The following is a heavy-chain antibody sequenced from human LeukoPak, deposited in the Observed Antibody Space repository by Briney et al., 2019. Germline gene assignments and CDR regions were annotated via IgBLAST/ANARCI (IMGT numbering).Heavy chain of an antibody. CDR3: ARGLRWGEDY. V-gene: IGHV4-30-2*01. CDR2: IYHSGST. Sequence: TLSLTCAVSGGSISSGGYSWSWIRQPPGKGLGWIGYIYHSGSTYYNPSLKSRVTISVDRSKNQFSLKLSSVTAADTAVYYCARGLRWGEDYWGQGTLVTVSS. CDR1: GGSISSGGYS. J-gene: IGHJ4*02. D-gene: IGHD4-23*01.